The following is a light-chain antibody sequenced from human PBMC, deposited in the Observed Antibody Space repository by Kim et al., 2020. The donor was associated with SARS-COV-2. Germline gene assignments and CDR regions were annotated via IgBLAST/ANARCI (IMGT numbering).Light chain of an antibody. J-gene: IGKJ5*01. Sequence: DIQMTQSPSSLSTSVGDRVTITCRASERVDTYVNWFQQKPGKAPNLLIYSASYLQNGVPSRFSGGGSGTEFTLTISSLQPEDYATYFCQQTYSSLKVTFGQGTRLEIK. CDR2: SAS. CDR1: ERVDTY. V-gene: IGKV1-39*01. CDR3: QQTYSSLKVT.